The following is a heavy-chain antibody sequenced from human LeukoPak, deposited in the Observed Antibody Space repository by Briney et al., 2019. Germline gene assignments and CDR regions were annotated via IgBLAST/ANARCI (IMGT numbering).Heavy chain of an antibody. CDR3: ARVLGSSGFYYFDC. Sequence: SETLSLTCTVSGGSISSGDYYWSWIRQPPGKGLEWIGYIYYSGSTYYNPSLKSRVTISVDRPKNQFSLKLSPVTAADTAVYYCARVLGSSGFYYFDCWGQGTLVTVSS. CDR1: GGSISSGDYY. CDR2: IYYSGST. V-gene: IGHV4-30-4*02. J-gene: IGHJ4*02. D-gene: IGHD3-22*01.